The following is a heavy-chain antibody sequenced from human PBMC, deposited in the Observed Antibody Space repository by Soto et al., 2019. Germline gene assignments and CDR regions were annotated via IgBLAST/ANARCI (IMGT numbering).Heavy chain of an antibody. V-gene: IGHV1-18*01. D-gene: IGHD2-15*01. CDR2: ISAYNGNT. Sequence: VASVKVSCKASGGTFSSYAISWVRQAPGQGLEWMGWISAYNGNTNYAQKLQGRVTMTTDTSTSTAYMELRSLRSDDTAVYYCARDRAIVVVVAATYYYYGMDVWGQGTTVTVSS. CDR3: ARDRAIVVVVAATYYYYGMDV. J-gene: IGHJ6*02. CDR1: GGTFSSYA.